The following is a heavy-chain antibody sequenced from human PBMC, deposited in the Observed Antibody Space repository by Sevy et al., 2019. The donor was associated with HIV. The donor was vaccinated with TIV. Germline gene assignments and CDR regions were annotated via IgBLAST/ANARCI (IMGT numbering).Heavy chain of an antibody. Sequence: SETLSLTCTVSGGSISSYYWSWIRQPTGKGLEWIGYIYYSGSTNYNPSLKSRVTISVDTSKNQFSLKLSSVTAADTAVYYCARVGDYYDSSGYYYPWGQGTLVTVSS. CDR3: ARVGDYYDSSGYYYP. CDR1: GGSISSYY. D-gene: IGHD3-22*01. J-gene: IGHJ5*02. CDR2: IYYSGST. V-gene: IGHV4-59*01.